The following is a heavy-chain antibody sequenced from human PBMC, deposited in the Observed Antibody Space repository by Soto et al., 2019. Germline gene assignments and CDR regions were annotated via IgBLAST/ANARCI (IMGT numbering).Heavy chain of an antibody. J-gene: IGHJ2*01. D-gene: IGHD3-22*01. CDR1: GGSISSYY. CDR3: ARHRSYDSSGYWYFDL. Sequence: QVQLQESGPGLVKPSETLSLTCTVSGGSISSYYWSWLRQPPGKGLEWIGYIYYSGSTNYNPSLKSRVTIAVDTSKNQFSLKLSSVTAADTAVYYCARHRSYDSSGYWYFDLWGRGTLVTVSS. CDR2: IYYSGST. V-gene: IGHV4-59*08.